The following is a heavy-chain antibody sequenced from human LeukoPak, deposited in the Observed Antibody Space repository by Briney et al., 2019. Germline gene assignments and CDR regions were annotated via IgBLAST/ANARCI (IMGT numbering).Heavy chain of an antibody. D-gene: IGHD5-18*01. J-gene: IGHJ6*03. CDR3: ARIYSYGYMDV. Sequence: GGSLRLSCAASGYTFSSYAMSWGRQAPGKGLEWVSAISGTVGSTYYAYSVNGRFTISRDNSKNTLYLQMNSMRAEDTAVYYCARIYSYGYMDVWGKGTTVTVSS. CDR1: GYTFSSYA. CDR2: ISGTVGST. V-gene: IGHV3-23*01.